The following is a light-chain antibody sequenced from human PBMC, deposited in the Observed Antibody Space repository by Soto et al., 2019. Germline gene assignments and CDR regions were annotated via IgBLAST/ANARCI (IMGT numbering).Light chain of an antibody. CDR3: QVWDYSTDDVV. CDR2: HDS. J-gene: IGLJ2*01. V-gene: IGLV3-21*02. Sequence: SYALTQPPSVSVAPGQTASITCGGDNIGGRSVHWYQQKPGQAPVVVVDHDSDRPSGIPERFSGSNSGNMATLTINRVEAGDEAVYHCQVWDYSTDDVVFGGGTKVTVL. CDR1: NIGGRS.